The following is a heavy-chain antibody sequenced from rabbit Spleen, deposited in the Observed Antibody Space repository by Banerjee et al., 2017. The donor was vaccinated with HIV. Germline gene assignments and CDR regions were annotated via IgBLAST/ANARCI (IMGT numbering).Heavy chain of an antibody. CDR1: GFDLSNNYH. CDR2: IYSGSSGDT. CDR3: ARRPNSNSGSSLNL. Sequence: QSLEESGGGLVQPGASLTLTCTASGFDLSNNYHMCWVRQAPGKGLEWIGCIYSGSSGDTYYASWAKGRFTISKTSSTTVTLQMTSLTAADTATYFCARRPNSNSGSSLNLWGPGTLVTVS. V-gene: IGHV1S40*01. D-gene: IGHD1-1*01. J-gene: IGHJ4*01.